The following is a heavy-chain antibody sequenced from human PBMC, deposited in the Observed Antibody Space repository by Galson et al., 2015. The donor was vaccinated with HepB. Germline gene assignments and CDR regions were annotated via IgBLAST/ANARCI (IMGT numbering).Heavy chain of an antibody. V-gene: IGHV7-4-1*02. D-gene: IGHD4-17*01. CDR1: GYTFTSYA. Sequence: SVKVSCKASGYTFTSYAMNWVRQAPGQGLEWMGWINTNTGNPTYAQGFTGRFVFSLDTSVSTAYLQISSLKAEDTAVYYCAGGILDYGDHGLDYWGQGTLVTVSS. CDR2: INTNTGNP. J-gene: IGHJ4*02. CDR3: AGGILDYGDHGLDY.